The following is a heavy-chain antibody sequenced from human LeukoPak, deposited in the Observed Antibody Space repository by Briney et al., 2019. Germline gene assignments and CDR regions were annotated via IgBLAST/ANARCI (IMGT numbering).Heavy chain of an antibody. D-gene: IGHD3-22*01. V-gene: IGHV3-30*04. CDR3: ARDFSSYYANSAYYGDTWFDY. CDR1: GFTFSSHA. Sequence: GRSLRLSCAASGFTFSSHAMHWVRQAPGKGLEWVAVISYDGSNKYYADSVKRRFTISRDNSKNTLYLQMNSLRAEDTAVYYCARDFSSYYANSAYYGDTWFDYWGQGTLVTVSS. J-gene: IGHJ4*02. CDR2: ISYDGSNK.